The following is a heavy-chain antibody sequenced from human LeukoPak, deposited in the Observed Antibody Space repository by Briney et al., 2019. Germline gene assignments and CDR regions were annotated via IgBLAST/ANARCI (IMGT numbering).Heavy chain of an antibody. Sequence: PGGSLRLSCAASGFTFSSYSMNWVRQAPGKGLEWVSSISSSSSYIYYADSVKGRFTISTDNAKNSLYLQMNSLRAEDTAVYYCARDMVRGVIIGIDYWGQGTLVTVSS. CDR2: ISSSSSYI. D-gene: IGHD3-10*01. CDR1: GFTFSSYS. J-gene: IGHJ4*02. V-gene: IGHV3-21*01. CDR3: ARDMVRGVIIGIDY.